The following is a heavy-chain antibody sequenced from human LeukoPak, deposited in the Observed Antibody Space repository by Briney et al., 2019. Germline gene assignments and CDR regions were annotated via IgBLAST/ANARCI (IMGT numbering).Heavy chain of an antibody. V-gene: IGHV3-30*02. D-gene: IGHD3-10*01. CDR1: RFTFNNYG. CDR3: AKLSVWDGSGSYDY. Sequence: GGSLRLSCAASRFTFNNYGMHWVRQAPGKGLEWVAFIRFDGSNKYYADSVKGRFTISRDNYKNTLYLKMNSLRAEDTAIYYCAKLSVWDGSGSYDYWGQGTLVTVSS. J-gene: IGHJ4*02. CDR2: IRFDGSNK.